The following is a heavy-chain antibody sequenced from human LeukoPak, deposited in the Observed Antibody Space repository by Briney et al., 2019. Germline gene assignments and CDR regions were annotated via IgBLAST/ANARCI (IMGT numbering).Heavy chain of an antibody. CDR1: GGTFSSYA. J-gene: IGHJ4*02. CDR2: IIPIFGTA. Sequence: ASVKVSCKASGGTFSSYAISWVRQAPGQGLEWMGGIIPIFGTANYAQKFRGRVTITADESTSTAYMELSSLRSEDTAVYYCATGYSGSYLPGYWGQGTLVTVSS. V-gene: IGHV1-69*13. D-gene: IGHD1-26*01. CDR3: ATGYSGSYLPGY.